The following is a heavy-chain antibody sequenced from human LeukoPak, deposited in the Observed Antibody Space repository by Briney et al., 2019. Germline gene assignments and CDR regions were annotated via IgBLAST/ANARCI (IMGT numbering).Heavy chain of an antibody. V-gene: IGHV4-39*07. CDR2: IYYSGST. Sequence: PSETLSFTCTVSGGSISSSSYYWGWIRQPPGKGLEWIGSIYYSGSTYYNPSLKSRVTISVGTSKNQFSLKLSSVTAADTAVYYCARDGSGSYIDYWGQGTLVTVSS. J-gene: IGHJ4*02. CDR1: GGSISSSSYY. D-gene: IGHD3-10*01. CDR3: ARDGSGSYIDY.